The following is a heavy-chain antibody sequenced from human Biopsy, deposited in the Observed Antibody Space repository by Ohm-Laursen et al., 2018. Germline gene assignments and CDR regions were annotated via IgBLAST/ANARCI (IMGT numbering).Heavy chain of an antibody. CDR1: RDSISNYY. CDR2: IYYTGST. J-gene: IGHJ5*02. V-gene: IGHV4-59*12. CDR3: ARDRDRRGWFDP. D-gene: IGHD1-14*01. Sequence: TLSLTCTVSRDSISNYYWTWIRQSPGKGLEWIGYIYYTGSTNYNPSVKSRVTMSVDTSKNKFSLRVSSVTAADTAVYYCARDRDRRGWFDPWGQGTLVTVSS.